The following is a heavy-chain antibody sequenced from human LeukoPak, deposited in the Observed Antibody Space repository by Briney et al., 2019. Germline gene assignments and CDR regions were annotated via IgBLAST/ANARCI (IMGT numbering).Heavy chain of an antibody. CDR2: IYYSGTT. CDR3: ASMSLGDWSTFDY. CDR1: GGSISSYY. J-gene: IGHJ4*02. D-gene: IGHD2-21*02. Sequence: SETLSLTCTVSGGSISSYYWSWIRQPPGKGLEWIGYIYYSGTTNYNPSLKSRVTISVDSSKNQFSLKLSSVTAADTAVYYCASMSLGDWSTFDYWGQGTLGTVSS. V-gene: IGHV4-59*01.